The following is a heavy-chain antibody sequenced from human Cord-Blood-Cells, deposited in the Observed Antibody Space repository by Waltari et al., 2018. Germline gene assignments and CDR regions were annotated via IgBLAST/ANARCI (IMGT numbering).Heavy chain of an antibody. J-gene: IGHJ4*02. D-gene: IGHD2-2*01. CDR2: ISYDGSNK. CDR3: ARDGGEYCSSTSCYFDY. V-gene: IGHV3-30-3*01. Sequence: QVQLVESGGGVVKLGRSLGLSCAHSEATFSSLAMTCVRLAPGKGLEWVAVISYDGSNKYYADSVKGRFTISRDNSKNTLYLQMNSLRAEDTAVYYCARDGGEYCSSTSCYFDYWGQGTLVTVSS. CDR1: EATFSSLA.